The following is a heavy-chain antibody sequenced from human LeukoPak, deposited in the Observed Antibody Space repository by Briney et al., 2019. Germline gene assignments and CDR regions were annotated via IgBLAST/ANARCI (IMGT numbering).Heavy chain of an antibody. Sequence: PGGSLRLSCVASGFSFSDHWMNWFRQAPGKGLEWVATIKKDGSEQYYVDSMKGRLTISRDNAKNSVYLQIHNLRAEDTAVYYCARVVPAPRYYMDVWGKGTTVTVTS. D-gene: IGHD2-2*01. J-gene: IGHJ6*03. CDR2: IKKDGSEQ. CDR3: ARVVPAPRYYMDV. V-gene: IGHV3-7*01. CDR1: GFSFSDHW.